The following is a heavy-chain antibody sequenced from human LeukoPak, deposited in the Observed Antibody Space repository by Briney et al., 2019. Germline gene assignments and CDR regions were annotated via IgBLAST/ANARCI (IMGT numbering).Heavy chain of an antibody. CDR2: IGTAGDT. CDR3: ARGSYYDFWSGYYTPVRYLDY. CDR1: GFTFSSYD. Sequence: GGSLRLSCAASGFTFSSYDMHWVRQATGKGLEWVSAIGTAGDTYYPGSVKGRFTSSRENAKNSFYLQMKSLRAEDTAVYYCARGSYYDFWSGYYTPVRYLDYWGQGTLVTVSS. J-gene: IGHJ4*02. V-gene: IGHV3-13*01. D-gene: IGHD3-3*01.